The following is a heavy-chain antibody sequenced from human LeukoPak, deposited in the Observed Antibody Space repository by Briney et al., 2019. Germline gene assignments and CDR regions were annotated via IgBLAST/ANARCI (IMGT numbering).Heavy chain of an antibody. Sequence: WESLKISCKASGYSVTNYWIGWVRQMPGKGLGGMGIIYSGDSDTRYSPSFQCQVTISTDKSISTPYLQWSNLKASDTAMYYCARGSIMGATRNYLDYWGQGTLVTVSS. CDR2: IYSGDSDT. J-gene: IGHJ4*02. CDR1: GYSVTNYW. V-gene: IGHV5-51*01. CDR3: ARGSIMGATRNYLDY. D-gene: IGHD1-26*01.